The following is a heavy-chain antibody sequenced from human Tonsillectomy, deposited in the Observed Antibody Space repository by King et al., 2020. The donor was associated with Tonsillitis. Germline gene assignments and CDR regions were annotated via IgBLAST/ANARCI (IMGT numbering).Heavy chain of an antibody. J-gene: IGHJ4*02. CDR2: ISYDGSNK. V-gene: IGHV3-30*18. D-gene: IGHD3-22*01. CDR1: GFTFSTYG. CDR3: AKDQYYYYSSGYLDY. Sequence: VQLVESGGGVVQPGRSLRLSCAASGFTFSTYGMHWVRQAPGKGLEWVAVISYDGSNKYYADSVKGRFTLSRDNSKDTLYVQMNSLRDADTAVYYCAKDQYYYYSSGYLDYWGQGTLVTVSS.